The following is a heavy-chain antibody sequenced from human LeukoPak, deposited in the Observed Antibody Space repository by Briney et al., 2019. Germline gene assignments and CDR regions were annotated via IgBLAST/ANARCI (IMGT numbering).Heavy chain of an antibody. CDR1: GGSVSSGSFS. CDR2: IYYSGST. J-gene: IGHJ4*02. Sequence: PSQTLSLTCAVSGGSVSSGSFSWSWIRQPPGKGLEWIGYIYYSGSTNYNPSLKSRVTISVDTSKNQFSLKLSSVTAADTAVYYCARDGGSYSAFDYWGQGTLVTVSS. D-gene: IGHD1-26*01. CDR3: ARDGGSYSAFDY. V-gene: IGHV4-61*01.